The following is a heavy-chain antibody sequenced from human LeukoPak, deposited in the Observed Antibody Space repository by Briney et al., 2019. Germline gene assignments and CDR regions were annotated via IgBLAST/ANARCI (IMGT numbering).Heavy chain of an antibody. CDR2: IYYSGST. CDR1: GGSISSYY. J-gene: IGHJ4*02. V-gene: IGHV4-59*01. CDR3: ARRGSSRWYFDY. D-gene: IGHD6-13*01. Sequence: SETLSLTCTVSGGSISSYYWSWIRQPPGKGLEWIGYIYYSGSTNYNPSLKSRVTISVDTSKNQFSLKLSSVTTADTAVYYCARRGSSRWYFDYWGQGTLVTVSS.